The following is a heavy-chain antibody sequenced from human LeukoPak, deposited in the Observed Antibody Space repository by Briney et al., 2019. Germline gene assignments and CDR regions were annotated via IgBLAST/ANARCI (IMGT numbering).Heavy chain of an antibody. J-gene: IGHJ3*02. CDR2: IYSGGST. D-gene: IGHD6-13*01. CDR3: ARGLRAAGTDAFDI. Sequence: GGSLRLSCAASGFTVSSNYMSWVRQAPGKGLEWVSVIYSGGSTYYADSVKGRFTISRDNSKNTLYLQMNSLRAEDTAVYYCARGLRAAGTDAFDIWGQGTMVTVSS. V-gene: IGHV3-53*01. CDR1: GFTVSSNY.